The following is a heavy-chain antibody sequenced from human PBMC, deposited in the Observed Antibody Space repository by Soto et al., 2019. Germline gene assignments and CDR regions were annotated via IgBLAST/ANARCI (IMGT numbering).Heavy chain of an antibody. V-gene: IGHV3-30*18. CDR1: GSIFSSYG. D-gene: IGHD3-10*01. Sequence: GGSLRLSCAVSGSIFSSYGMHWVRQAPGKGLEWVAVTSYDGRNNNYADSVRGRFTISRDNSKSTLYLQMNSLRPEDTAVYYWAKDTYYHASTRPSVFDYWGRGTPVTVSS. CDR3: AKDTYYHASTRPSVFDY. CDR2: TSYDGRNN. J-gene: IGHJ4*02.